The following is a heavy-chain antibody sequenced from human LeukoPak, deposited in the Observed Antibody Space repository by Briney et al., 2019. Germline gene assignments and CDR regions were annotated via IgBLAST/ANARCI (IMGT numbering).Heavy chain of an antibody. V-gene: IGHV4-39*01. CDR1: GGSISSSSYY. Sequence: SSETLSLTCTASGGSISSSSYYWGWIRQPPGKGLEWIGSIYYSGSTYYNPSLKSRVTISVDTSKNQFSLKLSSVTAADTAVYYCARRVGVAAAHYFDYWGQGTLVTVSS. CDR3: ARRVGVAAAHYFDY. J-gene: IGHJ4*02. D-gene: IGHD6-25*01. CDR2: IYYSGST.